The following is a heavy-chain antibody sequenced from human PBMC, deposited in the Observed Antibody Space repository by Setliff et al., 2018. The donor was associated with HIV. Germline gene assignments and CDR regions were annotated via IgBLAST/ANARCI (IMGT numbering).Heavy chain of an antibody. Sequence: SETLSLTCTVSGGSISSNTYCWGWIRQPPGKGLEWIGSFSYSGSTYYNPSTKSRVTVSVDTSKNQFSLRLSSVTAADTAVYYCARRELGTTWYSFDYWGQGTLVTVSS. J-gene: IGHJ4*02. CDR3: ARRELGTTWYSFDY. CDR1: GGSISSNTYC. D-gene: IGHD6-13*01. CDR2: FSYSGST. V-gene: IGHV4-39*01.